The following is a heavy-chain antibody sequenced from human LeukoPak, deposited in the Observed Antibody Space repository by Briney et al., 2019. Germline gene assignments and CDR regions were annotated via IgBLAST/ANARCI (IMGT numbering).Heavy chain of an antibody. J-gene: IGHJ4*02. V-gene: IGHV3-11*06. CDR1: GFTFSDYY. CDR2: ISSSSSYT. CDR3: VRAPYYDSSGYCDY. D-gene: IGHD3-22*01. Sequence: PGGSLRLSCAASGFTFSDYYMSWIRQAPGKGLEWVSYISSSSSYTNYADSVKGRFTISRDNAKNSLYLQMNSLRAEDTAVYYCVRAPYYDSSGYCDYWGQGTQVTVYS.